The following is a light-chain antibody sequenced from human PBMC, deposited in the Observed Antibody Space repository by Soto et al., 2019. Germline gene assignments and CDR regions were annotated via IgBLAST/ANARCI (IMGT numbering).Light chain of an antibody. CDR3: SSYTATSTLPI. Sequence: QSVLTQPPSVSGAPGQRVTISCAGSSSSIGAGYDVHWYQQLPGAAPKLLIYANSNRPSGVPDRFSGSKSGTSASLAITGLQAEDEADYYCSSYTATSTLPIFGTGTKVTVL. CDR2: ANS. V-gene: IGLV1-40*01. CDR1: SSSIGAGYD. J-gene: IGLJ1*01.